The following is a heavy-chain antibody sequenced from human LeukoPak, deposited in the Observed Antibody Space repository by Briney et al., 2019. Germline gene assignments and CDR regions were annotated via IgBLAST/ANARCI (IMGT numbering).Heavy chain of an antibody. D-gene: IGHD3-16*01. J-gene: IGHJ5*02. Sequence: GGSLRLSCAASGFTFSSYGMNWVRQAPGKGLEWVSGINWNGGSTGYADSVKGRFTISRDNAKNSLYLQMNSLRVEDTAVYYCASQSYARFDPWGQGTLVTVSS. V-gene: IGHV3-20*04. CDR3: ASQSYARFDP. CDR2: INWNGGST. CDR1: GFTFSSYG.